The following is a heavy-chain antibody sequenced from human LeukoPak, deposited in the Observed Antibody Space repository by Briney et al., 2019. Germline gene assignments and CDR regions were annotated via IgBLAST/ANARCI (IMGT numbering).Heavy chain of an antibody. D-gene: IGHD3-9*01. V-gene: IGHV4-59*08. Sequence: SETLSLTCTVSGGSISSYYWSWIRQPPGKGLEWIAYIYHSGSTNYNPSLKSRVTISVDTSKNQFSLKLNSVTAADTALYYCARGRYFDRLTMSPLYTYFDYWGQGTLVTVSS. CDR1: GGSISSYY. J-gene: IGHJ4*02. CDR3: ARGRYFDRLTMSPLYTYFDY. CDR2: IYHSGST.